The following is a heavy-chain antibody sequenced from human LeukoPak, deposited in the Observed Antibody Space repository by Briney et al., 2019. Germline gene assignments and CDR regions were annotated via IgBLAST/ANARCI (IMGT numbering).Heavy chain of an antibody. D-gene: IGHD3-22*01. J-gene: IGHJ4*02. CDR2: IYHSGST. CDR3: ARRVTESLSYYDSSGYYPYFDY. V-gene: IGHV4-38-2*01. CDR1: GYSISSGYY. Sequence: SETLSLTCAVSGYSISSGYYWGWIRQPPGKGLEWIGSIYHSGSTYYNPSLKSRVTISVDTSKNQFSLKLSSVTAADTAVYYCARRVTESLSYYDSSGYYPYFDYWGQGTLVTVSS.